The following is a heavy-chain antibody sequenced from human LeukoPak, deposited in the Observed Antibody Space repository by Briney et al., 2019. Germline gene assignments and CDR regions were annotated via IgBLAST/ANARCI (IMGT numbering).Heavy chain of an antibody. CDR2: INPSGGST. D-gene: IGHD2-8*01. CDR3: SVEADCTNGVCELGY. CDR1: GYTFTSYY. J-gene: IGHJ4*02. Sequence: ASVEVSCKASGYTFTSYYMHWVRQAPGQGLEWMGIINPSGGSTSYAQKFQGRVTTTRDTSTSTVYMELSSLRSEDTAVYYCSVEADCTNGVCELGYWGQGTLVTVSS. V-gene: IGHV1-46*01.